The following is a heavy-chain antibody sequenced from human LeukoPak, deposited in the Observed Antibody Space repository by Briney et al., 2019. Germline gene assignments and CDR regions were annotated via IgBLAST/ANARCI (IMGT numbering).Heavy chain of an antibody. J-gene: IGHJ4*02. CDR3: AKDIRWELLTDQ. CDR2: ISGDGGST. V-gene: IGHV3-43*02. D-gene: IGHD1-26*01. CDR1: GFTFDDYA. Sequence: GGSLRLSCAASGFTFDDYAMHWVRQAPGKGLEWVSLISGDGGSTYYADSAKGRFTISRDNSKNSLYLQMNSLRTEDTALYYCAKDIRWELLTDQWGQGTLVTVSS.